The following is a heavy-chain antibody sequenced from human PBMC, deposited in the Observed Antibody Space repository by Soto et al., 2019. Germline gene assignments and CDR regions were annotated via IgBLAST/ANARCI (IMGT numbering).Heavy chain of an antibody. CDR1: GYTFTSYY. Sequence: ASMKVSCKASGYTFTSYYMHWVRQSPGQGFEWMGIINPSGGSTSYAQKFQGRVTMTRDTSTSTVYMELSSLRSEDTAVYYCARAHPRIAAAGMVNFQHWGQGTLVTVSS. J-gene: IGHJ1*01. CDR3: ARAHPRIAAAGMVNFQH. V-gene: IGHV1-46*03. D-gene: IGHD6-13*01. CDR2: INPSGGST.